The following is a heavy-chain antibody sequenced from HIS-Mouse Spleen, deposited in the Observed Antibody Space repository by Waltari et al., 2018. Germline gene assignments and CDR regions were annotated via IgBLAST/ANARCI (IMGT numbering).Heavy chain of an antibody. D-gene: IGHD7-27*01. J-gene: IGHJ5*02. CDR3: ARGTGDWFDP. Sequence: QVQLQQSGPGLVKPSQTLSLTSAISGDSVSSHSAACNWLRQSPSRGLEWLGMTYYRSKWYNDYAVSVKSRITINPDTSKNQFSLQLNSVTPEDTAVYYCARGTGDWFDPWGQGTLVTVSS. CDR2: TYYRSKWYN. V-gene: IGHV6-1*01. CDR1: GDSVSSHSAA.